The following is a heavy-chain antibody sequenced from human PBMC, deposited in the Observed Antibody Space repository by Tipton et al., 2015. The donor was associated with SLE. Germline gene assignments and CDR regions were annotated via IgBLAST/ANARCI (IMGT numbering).Heavy chain of an antibody. Sequence: SLRLSCAASGFTFGTYAMSWVRQAPGKRLEWVSTASGSGASTYYADSVRGRFTISRDNSKNTLFLQMNSLRADDTAVYYCAKSSNWAYHFDYWGQGTLVTVSS. CDR2: ASGSGAST. J-gene: IGHJ4*02. D-gene: IGHD7-27*01. V-gene: IGHV3-23*01. CDR3: AKSSNWAYHFDY. CDR1: GFTFGTYA.